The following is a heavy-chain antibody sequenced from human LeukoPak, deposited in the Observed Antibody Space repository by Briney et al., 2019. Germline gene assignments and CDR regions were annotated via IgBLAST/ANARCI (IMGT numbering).Heavy chain of an antibody. D-gene: IGHD6-13*01. CDR2: LGYAGGNE. Sequence: GGSLRLSCAASGFSFSTYGMHWVRQAPGKGLEWVAVLGYAGGNEYYADSVKGRFTISRDNSKNTLYLQMNSLRGEEPGVYFWANQQLATFGYFWYPMDVWGPGTTVHVSS. J-gene: IGHJ6*02. CDR1: GFSFSTYG. CDR3: ANQQLATFGYFWYPMDV. V-gene: IGHV3-30*18.